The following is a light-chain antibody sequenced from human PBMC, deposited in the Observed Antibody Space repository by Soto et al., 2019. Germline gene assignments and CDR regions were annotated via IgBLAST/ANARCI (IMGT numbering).Light chain of an antibody. V-gene: IGLV1-47*01. J-gene: IGLJ1*01. CDR2: RNS. Sequence: QSVLTQPPSVSGIPGQRVTISCSGSNSNIGSSHVYWYQQVPGTAPKFLIYRNSQRPSWVPDRFSGSKSGTSASLAISGLRSEDEADDYCAAWDNSLSGFDVFGTGTKVTV. CDR3: AAWDNSLSGFDV. CDR1: NSNIGSSH.